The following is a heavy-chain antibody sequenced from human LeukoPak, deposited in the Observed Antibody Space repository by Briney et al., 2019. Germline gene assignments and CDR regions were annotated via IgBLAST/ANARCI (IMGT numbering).Heavy chain of an antibody. CDR1: GFTFSLYG. Sequence: GGSLRLSCVTSGFTFSLYGLFWVRQAPGKGLEWVAYISSSQSLIHYADSVKGRFTISRDNAKNSLYLQMNSLRAEDTAVYYCARDRVVLLARTLDYWGQGTLVTVSS. CDR2: ISSSQSLI. J-gene: IGHJ4*02. V-gene: IGHV3-48*01. D-gene: IGHD2-15*01. CDR3: ARDRVVLLARTLDY.